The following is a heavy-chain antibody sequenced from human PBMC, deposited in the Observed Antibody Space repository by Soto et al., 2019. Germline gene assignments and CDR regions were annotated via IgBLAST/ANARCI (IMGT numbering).Heavy chain of an antibody. Sequence: EVQLLESGGGLVQPGGSLRLSCAASGFTFSNYAMNWVRQAPGKGLEWVSAISGSGESTYYADSVKGRFTISRDNSKNTLYLQMNSLRAEDTAVYYCARRSSSWYFDYWGQGTLVTVSS. J-gene: IGHJ4*02. D-gene: IGHD6-13*01. V-gene: IGHV3-23*01. CDR2: ISGSGEST. CDR1: GFTFSNYA. CDR3: ARRSSSWYFDY.